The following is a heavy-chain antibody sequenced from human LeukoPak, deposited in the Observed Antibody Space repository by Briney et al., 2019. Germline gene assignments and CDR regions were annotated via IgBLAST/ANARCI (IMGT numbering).Heavy chain of an antibody. CDR1: GLTFSRYG. CDR2: VSSDGSNK. CDR3: ASPDYGPYLPH. D-gene: IGHD4-17*01. J-gene: IGHJ1*01. Sequence: GGSLRLSCAASGLTFSRYGMHWVRQAPGKGLEWVAVVSSDGSNKYYADSVTGRFTISRDNSKNTLYLQMNSLRPEDTAVYYCASPDYGPYLPHWGQGTLVTVPS. V-gene: IGHV3-30*03.